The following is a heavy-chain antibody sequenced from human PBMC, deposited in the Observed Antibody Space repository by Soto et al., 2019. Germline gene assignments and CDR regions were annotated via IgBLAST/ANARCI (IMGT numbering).Heavy chain of an antibody. CDR1: GGSISNYY. J-gene: IGHJ6*02. V-gene: IGHV4-59*08. Sequence: QVPLQESGPGLVKPSETLSLSCTVSGGSISNYYWSWFRQTPGKGLEWIGYVHDSWGSNYNPSLKSRVAISLDTDKSQFSLKLTSVTATDTAVYSCARQGFGALHCLVDVWGQGTTVTVSS. CDR3: ARQGFGALHCLVDV. CDR2: VHDSWGS. D-gene: IGHD3-10*01.